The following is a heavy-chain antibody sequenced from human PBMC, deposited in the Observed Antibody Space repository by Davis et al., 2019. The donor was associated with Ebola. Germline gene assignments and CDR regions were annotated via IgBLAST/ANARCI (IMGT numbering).Heavy chain of an antibody. CDR3: AKVTKKKRYPATYYFDY. J-gene: IGHJ4*02. D-gene: IGHD3-9*01. CDR2: ISWDGGTT. Sequence: PGGSLRRSCAASGFTFDDYTMHWVRQVPGKGLEWVSLISWDGGTTYYADSVKGRFTISRDNSKKSLYLQMNSLRTEDTALYYCAKVTKKKRYPATYYFDYWGQGTLVTVSS. CDR1: GFTFDDYT. V-gene: IGHV3-43*01.